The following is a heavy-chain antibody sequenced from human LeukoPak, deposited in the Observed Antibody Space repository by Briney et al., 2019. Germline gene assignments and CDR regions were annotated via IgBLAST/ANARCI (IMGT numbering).Heavy chain of an antibody. CDR1: GDSISSYY. CDR3: ARVGGYSGYDLDY. J-gene: IGHJ4*02. Sequence: SETPSLTCTVSGDSISSYYWSWIRQPPGKGLEWIGYIYYSGSTNYNPSLKSRVTISVDTSKNQFSLKLSSVTAADTAVYYCARVGGYSGYDLDYWGQGTLVTVSS. D-gene: IGHD5-12*01. CDR2: IYYSGST. V-gene: IGHV4-59*01.